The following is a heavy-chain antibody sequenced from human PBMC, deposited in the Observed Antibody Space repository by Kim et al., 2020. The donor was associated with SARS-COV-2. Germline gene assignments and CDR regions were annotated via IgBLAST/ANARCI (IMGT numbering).Heavy chain of an antibody. CDR1: GGSISSYY. Sequence: SETLSLTCTVSGGSISSYYWSWIRQPPGKGLEWIGYIYYSGSTNYNPSLKSRVTISVDTSKNQFSLKLSSVTAADTAVYYCARHPEYYYDSSGYPRASLYGMDVWGQGTTVTVSS. V-gene: IGHV4-59*08. CDR3: ARHPEYYYDSSGYPRASLYGMDV. CDR2: IYYSGST. D-gene: IGHD3-22*01. J-gene: IGHJ6*02.